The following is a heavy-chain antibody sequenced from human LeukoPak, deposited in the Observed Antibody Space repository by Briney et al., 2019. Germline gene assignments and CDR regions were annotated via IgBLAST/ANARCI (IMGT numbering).Heavy chain of an antibody. J-gene: IGHJ6*02. CDR1: GYSFTSYW. D-gene: IGHD3-3*01. V-gene: IGHV5-10-1*01. CDR3: ARLDNRGYYDFWSGPSYGMDV. Sequence: GESLRISCKGSGYSFTSYWISWVRQMPEKGLEWMGRIDPSDSYINYSPSFQGHVTISADKSISTAYLQWSSMKASDTATYYCARLDNRGYYDFWSGPSYGMDVWGQGTTVTVSS. CDR2: IDPSDSYI.